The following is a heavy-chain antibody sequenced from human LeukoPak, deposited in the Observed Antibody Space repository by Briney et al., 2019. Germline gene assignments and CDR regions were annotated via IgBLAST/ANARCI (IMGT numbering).Heavy chain of an antibody. V-gene: IGHV1-2*02. CDR2: INPSTGGT. D-gene: IGHD5-18*01. J-gene: IGHJ5*02. CDR3: ARDIVMVTYWFDP. CDR1: AYTFTGYY. Sequence: ASVKVSCKASAYTFTGYYMHWVRPAPGQGLEWMGWINPSTGGTNYAQKFQGRVTMTRDTSISTAYMELSRLRSDDTAVYYCARDIVMVTYWFDPWGQGTLVTVSS.